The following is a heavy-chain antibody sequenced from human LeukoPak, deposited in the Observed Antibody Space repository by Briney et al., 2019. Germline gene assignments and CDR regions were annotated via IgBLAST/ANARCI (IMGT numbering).Heavy chain of an antibody. CDR1: GFTFSSYA. J-gene: IGHJ4*02. D-gene: IGHD6-19*01. CDR3: AKDLPGSGWASHY. V-gene: IGHV3-23*01. Sequence: GGSLRLSCAASGFTFSSYAMNWVRQAPGKGLEWFSTISPSDGSTYYADSVKGRFTIFRDNSKNTLYLQMNSLRAEDTALYYCAKDLPGSGWASHYWGQGTLVTVSS. CDR2: ISPSDGST.